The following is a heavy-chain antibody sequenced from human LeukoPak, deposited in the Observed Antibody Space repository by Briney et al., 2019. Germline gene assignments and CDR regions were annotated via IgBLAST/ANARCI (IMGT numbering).Heavy chain of an antibody. D-gene: IGHD6-19*01. J-gene: IGHJ4*02. CDR1: GFTFSSYA. Sequence: PGGSLRLSCAASGFTFSSYAMSWVRQAPGQGLEWVSTISGYSGNTYYADSVKGRFTISRDISKNTLYLQMNSLRAEDTALYYCAKVSSGCPDYWGQGTLVTVSS. CDR2: ISGYSGNT. CDR3: AKVSSGCPDY. V-gene: IGHV3-23*01.